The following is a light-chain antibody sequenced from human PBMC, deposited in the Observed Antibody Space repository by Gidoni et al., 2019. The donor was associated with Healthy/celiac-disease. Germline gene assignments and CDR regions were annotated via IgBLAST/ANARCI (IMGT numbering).Light chain of an antibody. CDR1: QSVSSSY. J-gene: IGKJ2*01. V-gene: IGKV3-20*01. CDR2: GAS. CDR3: QQYSSSPNT. Sequence: EIVLTQSPGTLSLSPGERATLSCRASQSVSSSYLAWYQQKPGRAPRLLIYGASSRATGIPDRFSGSGSGTGFTLTISRLEPEDFAVYYCQQYSSSPNTFGQGTKLEIK.